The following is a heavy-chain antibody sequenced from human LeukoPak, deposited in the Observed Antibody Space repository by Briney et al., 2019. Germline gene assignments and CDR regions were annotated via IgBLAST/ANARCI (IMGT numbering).Heavy chain of an antibody. D-gene: IGHD5-12*01. CDR2: ISYDGSKK. Sequence: GGSLRLSCAASGFTFSSYAMSWVRQAPGKGLEWLAVISYDGSKKYYGDSVKGRFTNSRDNSKNTLYLQMNSLRAEDTAVYYCARIHSGFDPPYSYYGMDVWGRGTTVTVSS. CDR3: ARIHSGFDPPYSYYGMDV. J-gene: IGHJ6*04. CDR1: GFTFSSYA. V-gene: IGHV3-30*04.